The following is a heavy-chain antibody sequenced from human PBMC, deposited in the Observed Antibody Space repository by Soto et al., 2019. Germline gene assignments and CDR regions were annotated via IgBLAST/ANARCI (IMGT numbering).Heavy chain of an antibody. CDR1: GFTFSSCT. J-gene: IGHJ6*02. CDR2: ISPSTSHI. CDR3: SGCSGGASHQHYGMDV. D-gene: IGHD2-15*01. V-gene: IGHV3-21*01. Sequence: EVHLVESGGGLVKPGGSLRLSCAVSGFTFSSCTMNWVRQAPGKGLEWVSSISPSTSHIYYADSVKGRFTISRDNAKNSLFLQMNSLRAEDTAVYYCSGCSGGASHQHYGMDVWGQGNTVTVSS.